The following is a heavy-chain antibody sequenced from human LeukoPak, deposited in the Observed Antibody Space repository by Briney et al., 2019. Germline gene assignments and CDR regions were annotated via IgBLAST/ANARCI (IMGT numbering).Heavy chain of an antibody. Sequence: GGSLRLSCVASGFTFSSYAMSWVRQAPGKGLEWVSAIGGGSGSTYYADSVKGRFTISRDNSKNTLYLQMNSLRAEDTAIYYCANPKNDDSDRYNYFDPWGQGTLVSVSS. CDR1: GFTFSSYA. J-gene: IGHJ5*02. D-gene: IGHD4-17*01. V-gene: IGHV3-23*01. CDR3: ANPKNDDSDRYNYFDP. CDR2: IGGGSGST.